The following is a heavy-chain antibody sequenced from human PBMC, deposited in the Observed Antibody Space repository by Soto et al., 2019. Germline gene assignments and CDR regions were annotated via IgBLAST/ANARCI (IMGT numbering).Heavy chain of an antibody. CDR2: ISAYNGNT. V-gene: IGHV1-18*01. Sequence: ASVKVSCKASGYTFTSYGISWVRQAPGQGLEWMGWISAYNGNTNYVQKLQGRVTMTTDTSTSTAYMELRSLRSDDTAVYYCARDPNGYSKYALGGYWGQGTLVTVSS. CDR3: ARDPNGYSKYALGGY. J-gene: IGHJ4*02. D-gene: IGHD4-4*01. CDR1: GYTFTSYG.